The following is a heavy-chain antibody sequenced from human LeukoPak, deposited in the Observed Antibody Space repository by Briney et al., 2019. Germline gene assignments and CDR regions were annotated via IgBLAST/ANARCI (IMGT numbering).Heavy chain of an antibody. CDR1: GFTVSRNY. CDR3: AKGRGFRVWDPWDN. V-gene: IGHV3-53*01. J-gene: IGHJ4*02. D-gene: IGHD3-16*01. CDR2: IYSGGNT. Sequence: GGSLRLSCAASGFTVSRNYMSWVRQAPGKGLEWVSLIYSGGNTYYADAVKGRFTISRDNSKNTLFLEMNSLRVEDTAVYYCAKGRGFRVWDPWDNWGQGTLITVSS.